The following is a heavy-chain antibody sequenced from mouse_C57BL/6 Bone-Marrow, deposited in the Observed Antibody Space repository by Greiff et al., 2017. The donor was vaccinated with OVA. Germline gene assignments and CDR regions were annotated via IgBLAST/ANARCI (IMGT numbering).Heavy chain of an antibody. CDR2: INPNNGGT. D-gene: IGHD2-14*01. Sequence: EVQLQQSGPELVKPGASVKISCKASGYTFTDYYMNWVKQSHGKSLEWIGDINPNNGGTSYNQKFKGKATLTVDKSSSTAYMELRSLTSEDSAVYYCARNYRDWGQGTTLTVSS. V-gene: IGHV1-26*01. CDR1: GYTFTDYY. J-gene: IGHJ2*01. CDR3: ARNYRD.